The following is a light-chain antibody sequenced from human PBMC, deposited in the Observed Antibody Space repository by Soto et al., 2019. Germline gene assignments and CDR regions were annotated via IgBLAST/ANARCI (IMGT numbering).Light chain of an antibody. CDR2: EVS. CDR3: SSYTSSSPYV. J-gene: IGLJ1*01. CDR1: RSDVGGYNY. V-gene: IGLV2-14*01. Sequence: QSALTKPASVSGSPGQSITISCTGTRSDVGGYNYVSWYQQHPGKAPKLMIYEVSNRPSGVSNRFSGSKSGNTASLTISGLQAEDEADYYCSSYTSSSPYVFGTGTKVTVL.